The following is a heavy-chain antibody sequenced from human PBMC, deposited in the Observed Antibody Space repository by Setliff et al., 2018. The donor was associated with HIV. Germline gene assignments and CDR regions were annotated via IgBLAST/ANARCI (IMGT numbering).Heavy chain of an antibody. D-gene: IGHD3-10*01. CDR3: ARARSYGSGTYSAAGF. CDR2: INAGNGNT. J-gene: IGHJ4*02. Sequence: ASVKVSCKASGYTFTNYAIHWVRQAPGQGLEWMGWINAGNGNTESSKKFQGRVTITRETSATTAYMELSSLTPEDTAIYFCARARSYGSGTYSAAGFWGQGTLVTVSS. V-gene: IGHV1-3*01. CDR1: GYTFTNYA.